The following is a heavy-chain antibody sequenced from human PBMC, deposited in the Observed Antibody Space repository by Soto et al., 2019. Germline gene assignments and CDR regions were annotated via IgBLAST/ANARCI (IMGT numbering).Heavy chain of an antibody. CDR1: GGSVSSGSYY. V-gene: IGHV4-61*01. CDR2: IYYSGST. D-gene: IGHD4-17*01. CDR3: AREVFAVTTIYFDY. Sequence: SETLSLTCTVSGGSVSSGSYYWSWIRQPPGKGLEWIGYIYYSGSTNYNPSLKSRVTISVDTSKNQFSLKLSSVTAADTAVYYCAREVFAVTTIYFDYWGQGTLVTVSS. J-gene: IGHJ4*02.